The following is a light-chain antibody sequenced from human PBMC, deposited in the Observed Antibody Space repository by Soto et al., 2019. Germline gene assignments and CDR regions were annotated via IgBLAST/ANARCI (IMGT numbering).Light chain of an antibody. CDR3: SSYAGSNIPVV. CDR1: SSDVGGYNC. Sequence: HSALTRPPSASGSPGQSVTIACTGTSSDVGGYNCVSWYQQHPGKAPKLMIYEVSKRPSGVPDRFSGSKSGNTASLTVSGLQAEDEADYYCSSYAGSNIPVVFGGGTKLTVL. CDR2: EVS. V-gene: IGLV2-8*01. J-gene: IGLJ2*01.